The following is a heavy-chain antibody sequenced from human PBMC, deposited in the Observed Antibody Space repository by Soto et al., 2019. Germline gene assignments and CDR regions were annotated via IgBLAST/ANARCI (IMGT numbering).Heavy chain of an antibody. J-gene: IGHJ5*02. CDR2: IYTSGST. V-gene: IGHV4-4*07. CDR3: ERDGQHCNSCDVRVP. Sequence: SETLSLTCTVSGGSISSYYWSWIRQPAGKGLEWIGRIYTSGSTNYNPSLKSRVTMSVDTSKNQFSLKLSSVTAADTAVYYCERDGQHCNSCDVRVPWGQGTLVTVSS. CDR1: GGSISSYY. D-gene: IGHD2-2*01.